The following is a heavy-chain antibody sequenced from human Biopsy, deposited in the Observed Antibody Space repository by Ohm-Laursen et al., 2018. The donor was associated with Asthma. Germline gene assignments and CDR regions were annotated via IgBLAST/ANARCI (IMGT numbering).Heavy chain of an antibody. V-gene: IGHV3-30-3*01. CDR1: GFTFGNYA. CDR2: VSSDGHNK. D-gene: IGHD3-22*01. CDR3: ARQSGQEYGDSIPFDT. J-gene: IGHJ3*02. Sequence: SLRLSCAASGFTFGNYAMHWVRQAPGKGLEWVALVSSDGHNKYYEDSVKGRFTISRDNSRNRLYLQINSLTVEDSAVYFCARQSGQEYGDSIPFDTWGQGTKVAVSS.